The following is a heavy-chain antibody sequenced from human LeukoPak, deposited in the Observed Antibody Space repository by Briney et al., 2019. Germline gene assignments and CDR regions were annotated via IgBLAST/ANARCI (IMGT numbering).Heavy chain of an antibody. CDR3: AKDGGYGSGTYYPH. CDR2: ITNNGATT. Sequence: GGSLRLSCAASGFTFSSNSMNWVRQAPGRGLEWVSVITNNGATTYYADSVKGRFTISRDNSKNMLYLQMNSLRAEDTAVYYCAKDGGYGSGTYYPHWGQGTLVTVSS. D-gene: IGHD3-10*01. J-gene: IGHJ4*02. CDR1: GFTFSSNS. V-gene: IGHV3-23*01.